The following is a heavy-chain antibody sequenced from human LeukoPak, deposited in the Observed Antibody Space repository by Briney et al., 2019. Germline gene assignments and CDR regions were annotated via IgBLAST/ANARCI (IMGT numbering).Heavy chain of an antibody. CDR1: GYSFTSYW. D-gene: IGHD3-10*01. CDR3: ARHGSSHYYGSGSYDRPDY. V-gene: IGHV5-51*01. CDR2: IYPGDSDT. J-gene: IGHJ4*02. Sequence: GESLKISCKGSGYSFTSYWIGWVRQMPGKGLEWMGIIYPGDSDTRYSPSFQGQVTISADKSISTAYLQWSSLKASDTAMYYCARHGSSHYYGSGSYDRPDYWGQGTLVTVSS.